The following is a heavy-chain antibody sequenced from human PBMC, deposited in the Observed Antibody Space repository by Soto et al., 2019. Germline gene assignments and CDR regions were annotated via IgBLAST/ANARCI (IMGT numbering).Heavy chain of an antibody. V-gene: IGHV3-30*18. CDR2: ISYDGSNK. Sequence: GESLKISCAASGFTFSSYGMHWVRQAPGKGLEWVAVISYDGSNKYYADSVKGRFTISRDNSKNTLYLQMNSLRAEDTAVYYCAKAVVRGIPKEDDVPILMVYADYYYGMDVWGQGTTVTVSS. J-gene: IGHJ6*02. D-gene: IGHD2-8*01. CDR1: GFTFSSYG. CDR3: AKAVVRGIPKEDDVPILMVYADYYYGMDV.